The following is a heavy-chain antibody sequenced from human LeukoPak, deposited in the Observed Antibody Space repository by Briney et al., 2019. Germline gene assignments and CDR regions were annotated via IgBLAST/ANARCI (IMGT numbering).Heavy chain of an antibody. V-gene: IGHV3-64*01. Sequence: PGGSLRLSCAASGFSFRTYAMHWVRQAPGKGLEYVSAISSTGGSTYYAKSVKGRFIISRDNSTNKLYLQMGSLRAEDMAVYYCARDPTADYDFWNGYFFDYWGQGTLVTVSS. CDR2: ISSTGGST. D-gene: IGHD3-3*01. CDR1: GFSFRTYA. J-gene: IGHJ4*02. CDR3: ARDPTADYDFWNGYFFDY.